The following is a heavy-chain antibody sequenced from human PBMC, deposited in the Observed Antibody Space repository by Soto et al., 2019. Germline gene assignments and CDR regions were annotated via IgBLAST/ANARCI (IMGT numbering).Heavy chain of an antibody. CDR3: AKAARVYTSSSGNDF. D-gene: IGHD6-6*01. CDR1: GFTFSSYA. CDR2: ITGSGAST. Sequence: VQLLESGGGLIQPGGSLRLSCAASGFTFSSYAISWVRQAPGKGLQWVSTITGSGASTYYADSLKGRFTISRDNSANTLYLQMNSLRAEDTAFYFGAKAARVYTSSSGNDFWGQGTLVTVSS. J-gene: IGHJ4*02. V-gene: IGHV3-23*01.